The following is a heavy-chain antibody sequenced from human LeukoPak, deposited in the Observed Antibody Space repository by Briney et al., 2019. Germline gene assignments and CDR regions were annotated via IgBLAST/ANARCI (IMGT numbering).Heavy chain of an antibody. D-gene: IGHD5-12*01. V-gene: IGHV5-51*01. J-gene: IGHJ4*02. CDR1: GYSLTSNW. Sequence: GDSLKISCKGSGYSLTSNWIGWVRQMHGKGLKWMGIIYPSDSDTRYSPSFQGQVTISADKSITTACLQWSSLKASDTAMYYCARHGSGYPIHYWGQGTLVTVHS. CDR3: ARHGSGYPIHY. CDR2: IYPSDSDT.